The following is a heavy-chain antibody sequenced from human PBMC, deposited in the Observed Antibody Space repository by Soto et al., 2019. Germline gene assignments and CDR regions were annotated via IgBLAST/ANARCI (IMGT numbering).Heavy chain of an antibody. Sequence: ASVEVSCTASGYTFTSYYMHWVRQAPGQGLEWMGIINPSGGSASYAQKFQGRVTMTRDTSTSTVYMELSSLRSEDTAVYYCAMVEGYNAPHDAFDIGGKGTMVPVS. J-gene: IGHJ3*02. D-gene: IGHD5-12*01. V-gene: IGHV1-46*01. CDR2: INPSGGSA. CDR3: AMVEGYNAPHDAFDI. CDR1: GYTFTSYY.